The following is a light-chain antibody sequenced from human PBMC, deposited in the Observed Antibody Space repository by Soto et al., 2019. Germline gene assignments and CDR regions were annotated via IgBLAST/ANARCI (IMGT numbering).Light chain of an antibody. CDR2: GAS. CDR1: QSVSSSY. Sequence: EIVLTQSPGTLSLSPGERATLSCRASQSVSSSYLAWYQQKPGQAPRLLIYGASSRATGIPDRFSGSGSGTDFTLTISRLEPDDFAVYYCQQYGSSPPLNFGGGTKVEIK. J-gene: IGKJ4*01. V-gene: IGKV3-20*01. CDR3: QQYGSSPPLN.